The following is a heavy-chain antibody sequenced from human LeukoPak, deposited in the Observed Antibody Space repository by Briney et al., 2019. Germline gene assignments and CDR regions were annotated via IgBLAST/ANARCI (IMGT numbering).Heavy chain of an antibody. J-gene: IGHJ4*02. V-gene: IGHV3-21*01. CDR1: GFTFSSYA. CDR3: ARGTMFPYYFDY. CDR2: ISSSSSYI. Sequence: GGSLRLSCAASGFTFSSYAMSWVRQAPGKGLEWVSFISSSSSYIYYADSVKGRFTISRDNAKNSLYLQMNSLRAEDTAVYYCARGTMFPYYFDYWGQGSLVTVSS. D-gene: IGHD3-10*02.